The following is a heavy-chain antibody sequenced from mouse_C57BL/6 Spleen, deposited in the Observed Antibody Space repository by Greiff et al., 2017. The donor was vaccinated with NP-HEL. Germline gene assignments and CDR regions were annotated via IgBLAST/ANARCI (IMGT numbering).Heavy chain of an antibody. Sequence: VQLQQSGAELARPGASVKLSCKASGYTFTSYGISWVKQRTGQGLEWIGEIYPRSGNTYYNEKFKGKATLTADKSSSTAYMELRSLTSEDSAVYFGAREDYYYGSRGGLAYWGQGTLVTVSA. CDR2: IYPRSGNT. V-gene: IGHV1-81*01. D-gene: IGHD1-1*01. CDR1: GYTFTSYG. CDR3: AREDYYYGSRGGLAY. J-gene: IGHJ3*01.